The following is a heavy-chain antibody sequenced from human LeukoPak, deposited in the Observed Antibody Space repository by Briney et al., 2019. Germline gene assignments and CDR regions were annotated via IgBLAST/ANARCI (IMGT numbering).Heavy chain of an antibody. V-gene: IGHV4-34*01. CDR2: IYHSGST. J-gene: IGHJ4*02. CDR3: ARDLGYYDSSGYVDY. D-gene: IGHD3-22*01. CDR1: GGSFSGYY. Sequence: SETLSLTCAVYGGSFSGYYWSWIRKPPGKGLEWIGSIYHSGSTYYNPSLKSRVTISVDTSKNQFSLKLSSVTAADTAVYYCARDLGYYDSSGYVDYWGQGTLVTVSS.